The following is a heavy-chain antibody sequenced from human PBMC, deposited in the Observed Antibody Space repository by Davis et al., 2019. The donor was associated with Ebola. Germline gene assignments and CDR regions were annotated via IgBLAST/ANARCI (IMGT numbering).Heavy chain of an antibody. Sequence: PGGSLRLSCAASGFTFYNYAMGWVRQAPGKGLEWVSAISVSGGSTYYAGSVKGRFSISRDNSKDTTYLQLNSLRAEDTAVYYCAQDMIKEGLTSPHPDFQHWGQGTLVTVSS. CDR2: ISVSGGST. V-gene: IGHV3-23*01. CDR3: AQDMIKEGLTSPHPDFQH. CDR1: GFTFYNYA. J-gene: IGHJ1*01. D-gene: IGHD3-22*01.